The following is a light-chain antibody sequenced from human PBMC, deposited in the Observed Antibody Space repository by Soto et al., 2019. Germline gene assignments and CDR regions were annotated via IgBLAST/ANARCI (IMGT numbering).Light chain of an antibody. CDR1: QLFSSN. CDR3: QLYNDWPRT. Sequence: EIMVKQSPATVSVSPGESATLSCRASQLFSSNLAWYQRRPGQAPRLLIYGSSTRATGVPARFSGSASGTEFTLTISSLQSEDFGVYYCQLYNDWPRTFGQGTRLEI. J-gene: IGKJ5*01. CDR2: GSS. V-gene: IGKV3-15*01.